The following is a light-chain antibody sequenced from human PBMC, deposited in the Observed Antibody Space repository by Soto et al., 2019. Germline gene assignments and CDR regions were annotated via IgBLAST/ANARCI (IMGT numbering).Light chain of an antibody. CDR1: QSVGSY. CDR3: QQRSNGLT. V-gene: IGKV3-11*01. CDR2: DAS. J-gene: IGKJ4*01. Sequence: DNVLTQSPATLSLSPGERATLSCRASQSVGSYLAWYQQKPGQAPRLLIYDASNRATGIPARFSGSGSGTDFILIISGLEPEDSAVYYCQQRSNGLTFGGGTKVDI.